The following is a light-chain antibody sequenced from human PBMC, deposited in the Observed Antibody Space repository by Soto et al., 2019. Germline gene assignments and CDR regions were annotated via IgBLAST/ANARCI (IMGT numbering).Light chain of an antibody. J-gene: IGKJ3*01. CDR3: QQSFSTPQFT. CDR2: AAS. V-gene: IGKV1-39*01. Sequence: DVQITQSPSSLSASVGDRVTMTCRASQSISTYLNWYQQKPGKAPKLLIYAASTLQSGVPSRFSGSGSGTDFTLTISSLQLEDFATYFCQQSFSTPQFTFGPGTKVDIK. CDR1: QSISTY.